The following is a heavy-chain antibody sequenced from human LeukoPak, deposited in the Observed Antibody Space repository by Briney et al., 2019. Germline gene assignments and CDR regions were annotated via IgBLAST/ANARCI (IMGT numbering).Heavy chain of an antibody. J-gene: IGHJ4*02. D-gene: IGHD4-17*01. CDR2: SNSDGSST. CDR3: ARYGHGDLPIDY. V-gene: IGHV3-74*01. CDR1: GFTFSSYW. Sequence: GGSLRLSCAASGFTFSSYWMHWVRQAPGKGLVWVSRSNSDGSSTRYADSVKGRFTISRDNAKNTLYLQMTSLRAEDTAVYYCARYGHGDLPIDYWGQGTLVTVSS.